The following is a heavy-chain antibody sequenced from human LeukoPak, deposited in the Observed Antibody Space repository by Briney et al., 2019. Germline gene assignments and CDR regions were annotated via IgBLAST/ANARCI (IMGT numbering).Heavy chain of an antibody. CDR2: IWYDGSNK. Sequence: PGRSLRLSCAASGFTFSSYGMHWVRQAPGKGLEWVAVIWYDGSNKYYADSVKGRFTTSRDNSKNTLYLQMNSLRAEDTAVYYCARDPSADAAIDYWGQGTLVTVSS. CDR1: GFTFSSYG. V-gene: IGHV3-33*01. J-gene: IGHJ4*02. CDR3: ARDPSADAAIDY.